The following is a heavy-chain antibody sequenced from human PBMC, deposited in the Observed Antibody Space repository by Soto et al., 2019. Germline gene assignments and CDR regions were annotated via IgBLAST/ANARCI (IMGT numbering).Heavy chain of an antibody. CDR3: AREPRITLFVVVFDY. CDR1: GGSISSGGYY. V-gene: IGHV4-31*03. Sequence: QVQLQESGPGLVKPSQTLSLTCTVSGGSISSGGYYWGWIRQHPGKGLEWIGYIYYSGITYYNPSLESRVTISVDTSKNQFSLKLSSVTAADTAVYYGAREPRITLFVVVFDYWGQGTLVTVSS. CDR2: IYYSGIT. D-gene: IGHD3-3*01. J-gene: IGHJ4*02.